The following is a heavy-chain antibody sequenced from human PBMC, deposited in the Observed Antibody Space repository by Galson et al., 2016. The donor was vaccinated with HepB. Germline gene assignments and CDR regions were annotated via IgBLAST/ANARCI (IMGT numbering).Heavy chain of an antibody. V-gene: IGHV4-34*01. CDR2: INRGGST. D-gene: IGHD3-10*01. J-gene: IGHJ4*02. CDR1: GGSFSGSY. Sequence: SETLSLTCAVYGGSFSGSYWNWIRQPPGKGLEWIGEINRGGSTNYNPSLKSRVTISVDTSKNQFSLKLSSVTAADTAVYYCAITRAFDYWGQGTLVTVSS. CDR3: AITRAFDY.